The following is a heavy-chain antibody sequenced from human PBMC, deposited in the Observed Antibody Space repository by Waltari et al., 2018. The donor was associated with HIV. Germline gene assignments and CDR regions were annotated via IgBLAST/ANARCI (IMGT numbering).Heavy chain of an antibody. Sequence: EVQLVESGGGLIQPGGYLRLPCAASGFTVSSNYMSWVRQAPGKGLEWVSVIYSGGTTYYADSVKCRFTVSRDNSKNTLYLQMNSLRAEDTAVYYCASEYSSSWYAFDIWGQGTMVTVSS. J-gene: IGHJ3*02. CDR1: GFTVSSNY. CDR3: ASEYSSSWYAFDI. D-gene: IGHD6-6*01. V-gene: IGHV3-53*01. CDR2: IYSGGTT.